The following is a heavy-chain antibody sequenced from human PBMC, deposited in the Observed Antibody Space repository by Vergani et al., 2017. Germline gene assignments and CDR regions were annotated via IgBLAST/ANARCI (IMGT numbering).Heavy chain of an antibody. D-gene: IGHD2-2*01. V-gene: IGHV1-69*18. Sequence: QVQLVQSGAEVKKPGSSVKVSCKASGGTFSSYAISWVRQAPGQGLEWMGRIIPIFGTANYAQKFQGRVTITADESTSTAYMELSSLRSADTAVYYCAGVVVPAEHCRTKKEKDYYYGIDVWGQGTTVTVSS. J-gene: IGHJ6*02. CDR2: IIPIFGTA. CDR1: GGTFSSYA. CDR3: AGVVVPAEHCRTKKEKDYYYGIDV.